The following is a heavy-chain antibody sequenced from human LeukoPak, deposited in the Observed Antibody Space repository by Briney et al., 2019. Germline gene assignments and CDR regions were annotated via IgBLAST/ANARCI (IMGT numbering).Heavy chain of an antibody. D-gene: IGHD6-6*01. CDR3: ARHDAGIAARPFDN. CDR1: GGSISTYY. Sequence: SETLSLTCTVSGGSISTYYWSWIRRPPGKGLEWIAYIHASGPTNYNPSLKSRITISVDTSKNQFSLKLSSVTAADTAVYYCARHDAGIAARPFDNWGQGTLVTVSS. V-gene: IGHV4-4*09. CDR2: IHASGPT. J-gene: IGHJ4*02.